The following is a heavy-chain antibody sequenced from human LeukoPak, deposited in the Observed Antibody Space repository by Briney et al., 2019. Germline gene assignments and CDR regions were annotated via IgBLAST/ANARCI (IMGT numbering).Heavy chain of an antibody. Sequence: SETLSLTCSVSGGSISSYYWSWIRQPPGKGLEYIGYSYYSGSTDYNPSLKSRVTISVDTSNQFSLMLTSVTAADTAVYYCARRSIAARRAFDIWGQGTMVTVSS. CDR1: GGSISSYY. V-gene: IGHV4-59*08. D-gene: IGHD6-6*01. J-gene: IGHJ3*02. CDR2: SYYSGST. CDR3: ARRSIAARRAFDI.